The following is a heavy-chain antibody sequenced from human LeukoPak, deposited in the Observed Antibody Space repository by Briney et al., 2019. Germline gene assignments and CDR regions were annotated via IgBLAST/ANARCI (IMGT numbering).Heavy chain of an antibody. CDR2: INTDGSST. Sequence: GGSLRLSCAASGFTFSSYWMHWVRQAPGKGLVWVSRINTDGSSTSYADSVKGRFTISRDNAKNSLYLQMNSLRAEDTAVYYCARDAGATEVYNWFDPWGQGTLVTVSS. CDR1: GFTFSSYW. CDR3: ARDAGATEVYNWFDP. D-gene: IGHD1-26*01. J-gene: IGHJ5*02. V-gene: IGHV3-74*01.